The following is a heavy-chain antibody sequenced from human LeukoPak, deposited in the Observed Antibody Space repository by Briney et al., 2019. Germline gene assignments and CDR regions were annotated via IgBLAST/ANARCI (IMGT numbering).Heavy chain of an antibody. Sequence: GGSLRLSCATSGFTLSIYGMHWVRQAPGKGLEWVAVLWADGTNHYYADSVKGRLTISRDTSKNTLYLQMDSLRAEDTAVYYCARDGPYGDYGQGDYWGQGTLVTVSS. CDR1: GFTLSIYG. CDR3: ARDGPYGDYGQGDY. D-gene: IGHD4-17*01. CDR2: LWADGTNH. J-gene: IGHJ4*02. V-gene: IGHV3-33*01.